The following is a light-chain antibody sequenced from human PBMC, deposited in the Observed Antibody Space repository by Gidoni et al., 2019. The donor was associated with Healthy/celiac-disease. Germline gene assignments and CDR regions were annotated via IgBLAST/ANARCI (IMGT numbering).Light chain of an antibody. CDR3: QQRSNWIT. CDR1: QSVSSY. V-gene: IGKV3-11*01. Sequence: EIVLTQSPATLSLSPGERATLSCRASQSVSSYLACYQQKPGQAPRLLIYDASNRATGIPAWFSGSGSGTVFTLTISSLEPEDFAVYYCQQRSNWITFGQGTRLEIK. CDR2: DAS. J-gene: IGKJ5*01.